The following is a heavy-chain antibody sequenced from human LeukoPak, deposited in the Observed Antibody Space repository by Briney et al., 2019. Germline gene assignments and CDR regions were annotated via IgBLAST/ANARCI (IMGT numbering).Heavy chain of an antibody. V-gene: IGHV3-7*04. CDR1: GFTFGNHW. CDR3: VRGFSAGY. CDR2: INQGGSEK. D-gene: IGHD4/OR15-4a*01. J-gene: IGHJ4*02. Sequence: PGPSLRLSCAASGFTFGNHWMTWVRQAPGKGLEWVANINQGGSEKHYVDSLKGRFTISRDNAKNSLYPQMSSLRTEDTALYYCVRGFSAGYWGQGTLVTVPS.